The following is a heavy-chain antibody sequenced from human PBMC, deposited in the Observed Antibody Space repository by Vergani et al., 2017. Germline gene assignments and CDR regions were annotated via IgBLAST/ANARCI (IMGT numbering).Heavy chain of an antibody. D-gene: IGHD4-17*01. Sequence: QLQLQESGPGLVKPSATLSLTCSVSGASIRSSNYYWGWIRQPPGKGLEWIASIYYSGSTYYNPSLKSRVTISVDTSKNQFSLKLSSVTAADTAVYYCARPDNYGDYVPFDYWGQGTLVTVSS. CDR1: GASIRSSNYY. CDR2: IYYSGST. J-gene: IGHJ4*02. V-gene: IGHV4-39*07. CDR3: ARPDNYGDYVPFDY.